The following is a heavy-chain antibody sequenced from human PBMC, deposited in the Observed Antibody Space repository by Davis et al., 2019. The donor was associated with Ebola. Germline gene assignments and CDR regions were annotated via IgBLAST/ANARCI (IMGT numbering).Heavy chain of an antibody. CDR3: AKHYSGSYCQDS. Sequence: PGGSLRLSCAASGFTFRNYAMSWVRQAPGKGLEWVSTFPGSGGGPSYADSVKGRFTFSRDNSQSTLYLHMNSLRVEDTAIYYCAKHYSGSYCQDSWGQGTLVTVSS. V-gene: IGHV3-23*01. CDR1: GFTFRNYA. D-gene: IGHD1-26*01. J-gene: IGHJ4*02. CDR2: FPGSGGGP.